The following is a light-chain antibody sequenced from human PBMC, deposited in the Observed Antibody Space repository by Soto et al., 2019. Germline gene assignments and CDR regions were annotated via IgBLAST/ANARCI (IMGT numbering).Light chain of an antibody. J-gene: IGKJ1*01. V-gene: IGKV3-11*01. Sequence: EVVLTQSPATLSLSPGERATLSCRASQSVISYLAWYQQKPGQAPRLLIYDASNMATGIPARFSGSGSGTDFTLAISSLEPEDFAVYYCQQRSNCPPSWPFGQGTNVEIK. CDR1: QSVISY. CDR2: DAS. CDR3: QQRSNCPPSWP.